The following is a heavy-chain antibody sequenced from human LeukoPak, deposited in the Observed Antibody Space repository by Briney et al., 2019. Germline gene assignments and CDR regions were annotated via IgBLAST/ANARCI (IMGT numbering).Heavy chain of an antibody. CDR3: ARLIAAAGDNWFDP. V-gene: IGHV4-59*08. CDR1: GGSISSYY. Sequence: SETLSLTCTVSGGSISSYYWSWIRQPPGKGLEWIGYIYYSGSTNYNPSLKSRVTISVDTSKNQFSLKLSSVTAADTAVYYCARLIAAAGDNWFDPRGQGTLVTVSS. J-gene: IGHJ5*02. CDR2: IYYSGST. D-gene: IGHD6-13*01.